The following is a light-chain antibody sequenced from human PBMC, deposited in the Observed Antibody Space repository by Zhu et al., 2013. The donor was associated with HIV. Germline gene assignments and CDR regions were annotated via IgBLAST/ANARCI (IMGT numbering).Light chain of an antibody. CDR2: GAS. V-gene: IGKV3-15*01. CDR1: QSVGSN. J-gene: IGKJ3*01. Sequence: EIVMTQSPGTLSVSPGERATLSCRASQSVGSNLAWYQQKPGQPPRLLISGASTRATGVPARFSGSGSGTDFTLTINGVETDDLAVYYCQHRSSGPFSFGPGTKVDSK. CDR3: QHRSSGPFS.